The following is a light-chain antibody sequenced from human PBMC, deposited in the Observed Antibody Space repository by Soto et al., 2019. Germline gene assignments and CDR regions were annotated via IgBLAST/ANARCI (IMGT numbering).Light chain of an antibody. J-gene: IGKJ1*01. CDR1: QTISNNY. CDR3: QQHSSSPWT. CDR2: AVS. Sequence: EIVLTQSPGTLTLSPGESAALSCRASQTISNNYLVRYRQKPGQAPRLLIYAVSSRAAGIPDRFSGSGSGTDFALTIARLEPEDSAVYYCQQHSSSPWTFGQGTRVEI. V-gene: IGKV3-20*01.